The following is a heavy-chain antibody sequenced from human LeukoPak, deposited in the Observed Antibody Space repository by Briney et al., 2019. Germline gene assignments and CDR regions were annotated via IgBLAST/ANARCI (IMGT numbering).Heavy chain of an antibody. CDR3: AAVSGHYTLLDA. CDR2: VDPDDGQR. Sequence: GASVKVSCTASGYTFTNYGLNWVRQPPGKGLEWMGGVDPDDGQRVYAQRFQGRVTMTEDTSTNTAYMELSRLRSEDTAVYFCAAVSGHYTLLDAWGQGALVTVST. CDR1: GYTFTNYG. J-gene: IGHJ5*02. V-gene: IGHV1-24*01. D-gene: IGHD4-11*01.